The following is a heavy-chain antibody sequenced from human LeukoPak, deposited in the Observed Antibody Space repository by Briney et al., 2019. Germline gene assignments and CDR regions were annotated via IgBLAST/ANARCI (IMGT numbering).Heavy chain of an antibody. CDR2: IFYSGST. Sequence: SETLSLTCTVSGGSISTNYWGWIRQPPGKGLEWIGNIFYSGSTYYSPSLRSRVTISLDTSRNQFSLKLNSVTAADTAVYYCARTYDFWSGYPFDYWGQGTLVTVSS. V-gene: IGHV4-39*07. J-gene: IGHJ4*02. CDR3: ARTYDFWSGYPFDY. CDR1: GGSISTNY. D-gene: IGHD3-3*01.